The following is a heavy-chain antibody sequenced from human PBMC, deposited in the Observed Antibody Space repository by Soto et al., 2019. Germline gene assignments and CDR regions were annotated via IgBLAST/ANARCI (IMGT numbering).Heavy chain of an antibody. CDR1: GYSISTGFN. Sequence: SETLSLTCAVSGYSISTGFNWAWIRQPPGKGLEWIGSIYHSGSTYYNLSLKSRVTISSDASKNQISLKLSSVTAADTALYYCARGWGTGFYQLDSWGQGTPVTVSS. J-gene: IGHJ4*02. CDR3: ARGWGTGFYQLDS. V-gene: IGHV4-38-2*01. CDR2: IYHSGST. D-gene: IGHD2-2*01.